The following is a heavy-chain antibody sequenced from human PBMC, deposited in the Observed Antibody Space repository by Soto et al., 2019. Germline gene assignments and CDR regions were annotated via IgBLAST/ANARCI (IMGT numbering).Heavy chain of an antibody. Sequence: EVQLLESGGGLVQPGGSLRLSCAASGFTFSSDAMSWVRQAPGKGLEWVSAISGSGGSTYYADSVKGRFTISRDNSKNTLYLQMNSLRAEDTAVYYCAKVIGYSSGWFDYWGQGTLVTVSS. CDR2: ISGSGGST. CDR1: GFTFSSDA. CDR3: AKVIGYSSGWFDY. V-gene: IGHV3-23*01. J-gene: IGHJ4*02. D-gene: IGHD6-19*01.